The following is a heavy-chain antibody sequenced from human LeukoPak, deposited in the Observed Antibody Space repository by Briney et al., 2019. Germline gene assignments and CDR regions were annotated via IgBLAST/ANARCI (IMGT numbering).Heavy chain of an antibody. Sequence: SETLSLTCTVSGGSISSYYWSWIRQPPGKGLEWIGEINHSGSTNYNPSLKSRVTISVDTSKNQFSLKLSSVTAADTAVYYCARGRIAVAGTGYYYYGMDVWGQGTTVTVSS. D-gene: IGHD6-19*01. CDR2: INHSGST. V-gene: IGHV4-34*01. CDR3: ARGRIAVAGTGYYYYGMDV. J-gene: IGHJ6*02. CDR1: GGSISSYY.